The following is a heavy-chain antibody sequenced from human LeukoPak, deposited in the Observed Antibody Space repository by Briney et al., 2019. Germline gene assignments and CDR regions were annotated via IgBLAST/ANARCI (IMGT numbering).Heavy chain of an antibody. Sequence: EASVKVSCKASGYTFTGYYIHWVRQAPGQGLEWMGWINPNSGGTNYAQKFQGRVTMTRDTSISTAYMELSRLRSDDTAVYYCARVGGSAIFGVLRPFDPWGQGTLVTVSS. CDR2: INPNSGGT. V-gene: IGHV1-2*02. CDR3: ARVGGSAIFGVLRPFDP. D-gene: IGHD3-3*01. J-gene: IGHJ5*02. CDR1: GYTFTGYY.